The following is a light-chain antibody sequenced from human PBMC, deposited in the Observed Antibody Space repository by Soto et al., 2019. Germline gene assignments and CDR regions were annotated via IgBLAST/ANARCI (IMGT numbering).Light chain of an antibody. Sequence: DIQMTQSPSSLSTSVGDSVAITCQASQDIRNNLNWYQQKQGKAPKPLIYDASNLETGVPSRFSGSGSGTDFTLTISSLQPEDVATYFCQQFEQLPRTFGQGTKLEIK. CDR2: DAS. CDR3: QQFEQLPRT. V-gene: IGKV1-33*01. J-gene: IGKJ2*01. CDR1: QDIRNN.